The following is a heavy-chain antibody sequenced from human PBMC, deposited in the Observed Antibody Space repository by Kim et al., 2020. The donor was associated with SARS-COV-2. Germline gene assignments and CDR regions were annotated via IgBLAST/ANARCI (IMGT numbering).Heavy chain of an antibody. CDR3: ARHDIVVVPAAPAGWFDP. J-gene: IGHJ5*02. D-gene: IGHD2-2*01. Sequence: SETLSLTCTVSGGSISSYYWSWIRQPPGKGLEWIGYIYYSGSTNYNPSLKSRVTISVDTSKNQFSLKLSSVTAADTAVYYCARHDIVVVPAAPAGWFDPWGQGTLVTVSS. CDR2: IYYSGST. CDR1: GGSISSYY. V-gene: IGHV4-59*08.